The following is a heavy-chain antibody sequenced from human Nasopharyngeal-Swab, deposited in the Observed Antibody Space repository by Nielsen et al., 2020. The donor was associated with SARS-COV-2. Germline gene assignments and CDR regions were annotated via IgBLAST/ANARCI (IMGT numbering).Heavy chain of an antibody. CDR2: IWYDGSNK. Sequence: GESLKISCAASGFTFSSYGMHWVRQAPGKGLEWVAVIWYDGSNKYYADSVKGRFTISRDNSKNTLYLQMNSLRAEDTAVYYCARNVDTAMIYDSWGQGTLVTVSS. V-gene: IGHV3-33*01. D-gene: IGHD5-18*01. CDR1: GFTFSSYG. J-gene: IGHJ4*02. CDR3: ARNVDTAMIYDS.